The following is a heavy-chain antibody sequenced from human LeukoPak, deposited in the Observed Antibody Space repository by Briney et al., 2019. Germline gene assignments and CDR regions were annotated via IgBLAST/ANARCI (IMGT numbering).Heavy chain of an antibody. Sequence: SETLSLTCTVSGGSISNYYWSWIRQPPGKGLEWIGNIYSSGSTNYNPSLKSRVTISVDTSKNQFSLKLSSVTAADTAVYYCARFAYCGGHCWYYFDYWGQGSLVTVSS. CDR2: IYSSGST. D-gene: IGHD2-21*02. J-gene: IGHJ4*02. CDR3: ARFAYCGGHCWYYFDY. V-gene: IGHV4-59*01. CDR1: GGSISNYY.